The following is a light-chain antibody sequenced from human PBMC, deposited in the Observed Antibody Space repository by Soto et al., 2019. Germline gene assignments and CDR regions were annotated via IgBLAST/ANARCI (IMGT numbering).Light chain of an antibody. CDR1: HSINNW. Sequence: IHMTQAPSTLSASVLYRVTITFLASHSINNWLAWYQQKPGKAPKLLIYAASSLQSGVPSRFSGSGSGTDFTLTISSLQPEDFATYYCQQSYSTPPTFGQGTKVDIK. CDR3: QQSYSTPPT. V-gene: IGKV1-39*01. J-gene: IGKJ1*01. CDR2: AAS.